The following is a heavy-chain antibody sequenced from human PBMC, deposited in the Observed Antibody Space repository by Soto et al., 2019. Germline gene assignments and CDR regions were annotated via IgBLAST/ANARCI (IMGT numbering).Heavy chain of an antibody. D-gene: IGHD3-10*01. CDR1: GFTFSSYA. V-gene: IGHV3-23*01. Sequence: GGSLRLSCAASGFTFSSYAMSWVRQAPGKGLEWVSAISGSGGSTYYADSVKGRLTISRDNSKNTLYLQMNSLRGEDTAVNDYAIKHSIEELPAYFNYWGQGTLVTV. J-gene: IGHJ4*02. CDR2: ISGSGGST. CDR3: AIKHSIEELPAYFNY.